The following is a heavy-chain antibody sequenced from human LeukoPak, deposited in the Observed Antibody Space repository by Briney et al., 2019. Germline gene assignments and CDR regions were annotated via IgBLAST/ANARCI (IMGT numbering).Heavy chain of an antibody. J-gene: IGHJ4*02. V-gene: IGHV4-30-2*01. Sequence: SQTLSLTCTVSGGSISSGGYYWSWIRQPPGKGLEWIGYIYHSGSTYYNPSLKSRVTISVDRSKNQFSLKLSSVTAADTAVYYCASTTVTKFDYWGQGTLVTVSS. CDR1: GGSISSGGYY. D-gene: IGHD4-17*01. CDR3: ASTTVTKFDY. CDR2: IYHSGST.